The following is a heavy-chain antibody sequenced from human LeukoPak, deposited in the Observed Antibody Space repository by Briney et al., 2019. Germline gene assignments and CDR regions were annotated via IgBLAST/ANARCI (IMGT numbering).Heavy chain of an antibody. J-gene: IGHJ5*01. D-gene: IGHD6-19*01. V-gene: IGHV5-51*01. CDR3: ARSSTYSSGWSGIDS. CDR1: GYSFSRYW. Sequence: GESLKISCKASGYSFSRYWIGWVRQMPGKGLEWMGIIYPGDSETRYSPSFQGQVTISADKSITTAYLQWTSLKASDTAMYYCARSSTYSSGWSGIDSWGQGTLVTVSS. CDR2: IYPGDSET.